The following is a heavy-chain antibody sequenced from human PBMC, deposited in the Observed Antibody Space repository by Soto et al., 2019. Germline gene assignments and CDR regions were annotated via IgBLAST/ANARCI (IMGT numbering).Heavy chain of an antibody. V-gene: IGHV4-34*01. D-gene: IGHD3-10*01. CDR1: GGSFSGYY. J-gene: IGHJ6*02. CDR3: ATGRGVRGVIITTYYYYGLDV. CDR2: INHSGST. Sequence: SATLSLTCAVYGGSFSGYYWSWIRQPPGKGLEWIGEINHSGSTNYNPSLKSRVTISVDTSKNQFSLKLSSVSAADTAVYYCATGRGVRGVIITTYYYYGLDVWGQGTTVTVSS.